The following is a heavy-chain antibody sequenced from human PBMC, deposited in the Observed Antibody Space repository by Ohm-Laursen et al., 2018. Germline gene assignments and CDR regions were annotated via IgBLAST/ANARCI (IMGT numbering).Heavy chain of an antibody. CDR3: ATLGCGSPSCIGGITGTHFDY. V-gene: IGHV1-69-2*01. Sequence: GSSVKISCKVSGYTFTDYYMHWVQQAPGKGLEWMGLVDPEDGETIYAEKFQGRVTITADTSTDTAYMELSSLRSEDTAVYYCATLGCGSPSCIGGITGTHFDYWGQGTLVTVSS. CDR2: VDPEDGET. J-gene: IGHJ4*02. D-gene: IGHD1-20*01. CDR1: GYTFTDYY.